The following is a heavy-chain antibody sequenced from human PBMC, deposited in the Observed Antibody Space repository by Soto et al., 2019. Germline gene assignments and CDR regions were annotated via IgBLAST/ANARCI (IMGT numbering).Heavy chain of an antibody. CDR2: IGTAGDT. CDR1: GFTFSSYD. Sequence: GGSLRLSCAASGFTFSSYDMHWVRQATGKGLEWVSAIGTAGDTYYPGSVKGRFTISRENAKNSLYLQLNSLRAGDTAVYYCAIGRGGSGSYYFDFWGQGTLVTVSS. D-gene: IGHD3-10*01. J-gene: IGHJ4*02. V-gene: IGHV3-13*01. CDR3: AIGRGGSGSYYFDF.